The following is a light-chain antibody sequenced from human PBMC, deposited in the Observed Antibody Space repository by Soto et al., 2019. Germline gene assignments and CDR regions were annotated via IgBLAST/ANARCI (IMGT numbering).Light chain of an antibody. CDR1: SAHSSYA. J-gene: IGLJ2*01. CDR3: QTWGTGNVV. Sequence: QLVLTQSPSASASLGASVKLTCTLSSAHSSYAIAWHQLQPEKGPRYLMKLNSDGSHSKGDGIPDRFSGSSSGAERYLTISSLQSEDEADYYCQTWGTGNVVFGGGTKLTVL. CDR2: LNSDGSH. V-gene: IGLV4-69*01.